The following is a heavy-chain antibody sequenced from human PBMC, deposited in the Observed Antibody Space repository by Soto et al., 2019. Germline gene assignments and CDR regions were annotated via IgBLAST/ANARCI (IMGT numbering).Heavy chain of an antibody. CDR2: INHSGRT. CDR1: GGSFSGYC. CDR3: ARGRKYYDFWSGYSHPRYYFNY. J-gene: IGHJ4*02. D-gene: IGHD3-3*01. V-gene: IGHV4-34*01. Sequence: SETLSLTCAVYGGSFSGYCWSWIRQPPGKGLEWIGEINHSGRTNYNPSLKSRVTISVDTSKSQFSLKLSSVTAADTAVYYCARGRKYYDFWSGYSHPRYYFNYWGQGTLVTVS.